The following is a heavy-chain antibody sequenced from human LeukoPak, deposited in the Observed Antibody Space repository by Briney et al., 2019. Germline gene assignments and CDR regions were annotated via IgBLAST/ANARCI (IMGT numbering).Heavy chain of an antibody. D-gene: IGHD3-16*01. CDR1: GGSFSGYY. V-gene: IGHV4-34*01. CDR2: INHSGST. J-gene: IGHJ6*02. Sequence: SETLSLTCAVYGGSFSGYYWSWIRQPPGKGLEWIGEINHSGSTSYNPSLKSRVTISVDTSKNQFSLKLSSVTAADTAVYYCARGPSFPQIGYYGMDVWGQGTTVTVSS. CDR3: ARGPSFPQIGYYGMDV.